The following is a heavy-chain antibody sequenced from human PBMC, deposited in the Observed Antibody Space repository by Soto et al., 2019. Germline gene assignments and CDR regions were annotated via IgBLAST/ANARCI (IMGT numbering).Heavy chain of an antibody. J-gene: IGHJ5*02. CDR2: ISAYNGNT. V-gene: IGHV1-18*04. CDR3: ARDPRTDYYDSSGTLGP. Sequence: ASVKVSCKASGYTFTSYGIIWVRQAPGQGLEWMGWISAYNGNTNYAQKLQGRVTMTTDTSTSKAYMELRSLRSDDTAVYYCARDPRTDYYDSSGTLGPWGQGTLVTVSS. D-gene: IGHD3-22*01. CDR1: GYTFTSYG.